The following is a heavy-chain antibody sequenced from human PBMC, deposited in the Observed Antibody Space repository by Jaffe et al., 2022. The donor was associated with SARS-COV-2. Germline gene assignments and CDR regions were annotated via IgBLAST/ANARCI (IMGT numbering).Heavy chain of an antibody. Sequence: EVQLVESGGVVVQPGGSLRLSCAASGFTFDDYAMHWVRQAPGKGLEWVSLISWDGGSTYYADSVKGRFTISRDNSKNSLYLQMNSLRAEDTALYYCAKDHYGSGSYYYYYYYMDVWGKGTTVTVSS. D-gene: IGHD3-10*01. CDR2: ISWDGGST. CDR3: AKDHYGSGSYYYYYYYMDV. V-gene: IGHV3-43D*03. CDR1: GFTFDDYA. J-gene: IGHJ6*03.